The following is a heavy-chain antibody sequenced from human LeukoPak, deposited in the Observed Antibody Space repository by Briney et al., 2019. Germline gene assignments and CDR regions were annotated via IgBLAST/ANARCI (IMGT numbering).Heavy chain of an antibody. V-gene: IGHV3-74*01. D-gene: IGHD3-22*01. Sequence: PGGSLRLSCAASGFTFSSYWMHWVRQAPGKGLVWVSRINSDGSSTSYADSVKGRFTISRDNAKNTLYLQMNSLRAEDTAVYYCARHPHYYDSSGYYVDDAFDIWGQGTMVTVSS. CDR2: INSDGSST. CDR3: ARHPHYYDSSGYYVDDAFDI. CDR1: GFTFSSYW. J-gene: IGHJ3*02.